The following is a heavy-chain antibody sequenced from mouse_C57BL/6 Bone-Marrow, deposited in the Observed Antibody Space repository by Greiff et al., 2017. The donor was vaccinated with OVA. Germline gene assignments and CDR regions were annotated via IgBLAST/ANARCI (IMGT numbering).Heavy chain of an antibody. J-gene: IGHJ3*01. V-gene: IGHV1-76*01. CDR1: GYTFTDYY. CDR2: IYPGSGNT. D-gene: IGHD2-3*01. Sequence: VQLQQSGAELVRPGASVKLSCKASGYTFTDYYINWVKQRPGQGLEWIARIYPGSGNTYYNEKFKGKATLTAEKSSSTAYMQLSSLTSEDSAVYFCASADGYYRAYWGQGTLVTVSA. CDR3: ASADGYYRAY.